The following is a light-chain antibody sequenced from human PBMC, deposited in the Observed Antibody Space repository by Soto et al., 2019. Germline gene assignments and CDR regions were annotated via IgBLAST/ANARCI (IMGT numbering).Light chain of an antibody. Sequence: EIVLTQSPGTLSLSPGERATLSCRASQSASSNYLAWYQQKPAQAPRLLIYGASSRATGIPDRFSGSGSGTDFTLTISRLEPEDFAVYYCQQYGSSPEWTFGQGTKVEIK. CDR1: QSASSNY. CDR2: GAS. V-gene: IGKV3-20*01. J-gene: IGKJ1*01. CDR3: QQYGSSPEWT.